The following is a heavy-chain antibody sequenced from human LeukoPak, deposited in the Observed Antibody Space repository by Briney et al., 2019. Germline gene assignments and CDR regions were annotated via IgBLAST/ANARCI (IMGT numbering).Heavy chain of an antibody. J-gene: IGHJ3*02. Sequence: GGSLRLSCAASGFTFNSYWMQWVRQAPGKGLVWVSRITSDGSTTSYADSVKGRFTISRDNAKNTLYLQMNSLRVEDTAVYYCARGNSHAYDIWGQGTMVTVSS. CDR3: ARGNSHAYDI. CDR1: GFTFNSYW. V-gene: IGHV3-74*01. CDR2: ITSDGSTT. D-gene: IGHD3-10*01.